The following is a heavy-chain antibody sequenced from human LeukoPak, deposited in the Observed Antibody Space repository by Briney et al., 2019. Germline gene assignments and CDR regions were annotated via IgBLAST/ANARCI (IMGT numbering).Heavy chain of an antibody. CDR3: AKDFEYSSSYFDY. Sequence: SGGSLRLSCAASGFTFSSYAMSWVRQAPGKGLEWVSAISGSGGSTYYADSVKGRFTISRDNSKNTLYLQMNSLRAEDTAVYYCAKDFEYSSSYFDYWGQGTLVTVSS. D-gene: IGHD6-6*01. CDR1: GFTFSSYA. V-gene: IGHV3-23*01. J-gene: IGHJ4*02. CDR2: ISGSGGST.